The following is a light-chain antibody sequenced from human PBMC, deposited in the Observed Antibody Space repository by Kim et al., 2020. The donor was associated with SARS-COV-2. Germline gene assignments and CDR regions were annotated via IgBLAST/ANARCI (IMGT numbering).Light chain of an antibody. CDR3: NSRDSNDNEG. CDR1: SLRSYY. Sequence: SSELTQDPAVSVALGQTVRITCQGDSLRSYYATWYQQKPGQAPILVIYGKNNRPSGIPDRFSGSSSGNTASLTITGTQAGDEADYYCNSRDSNDNEGVGG. CDR2: GKN. J-gene: IGLJ2*01. V-gene: IGLV3-19*01.